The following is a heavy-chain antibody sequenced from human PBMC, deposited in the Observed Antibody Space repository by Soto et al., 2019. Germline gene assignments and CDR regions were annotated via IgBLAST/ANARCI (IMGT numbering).Heavy chain of an antibody. V-gene: IGHV4-59*01. J-gene: IGHJ4*02. Sequence: SETLSLTCTVSGGSISSYYWSWIRQPPGKGLEWIGYIYYSGSTNYNPSLKSRVTISVDTSKNQFSLKLSSVTAADTAVYYCARGARSKIAVAGRSTNRYYFDYWGQGTLVTVSS. CDR2: IYYSGST. D-gene: IGHD6-19*01. CDR1: GGSISSYY. CDR3: ARGARSKIAVAGRSTNRYYFDY.